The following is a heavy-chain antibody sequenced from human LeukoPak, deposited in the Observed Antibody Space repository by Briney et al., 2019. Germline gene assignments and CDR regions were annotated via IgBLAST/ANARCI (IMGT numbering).Heavy chain of an antibody. V-gene: IGHV3-49*04. CDR1: GFTFGDYA. D-gene: IGHD3-3*01. J-gene: IGHJ5*02. CDR2: IRSKAYGGTT. CDR3: TRDPVYDFWSGYSNWFDP. Sequence: GRSLSLSCTASGFTFGDYAMSWVRQAPGKGLEWVGFIRSKAYGGTTEYAASVKGRFTISRDDSKSIAYLQMNSLKTEDTAVYYCTRDPVYDFWSGYSNWFDPWGQGTLVTVSS.